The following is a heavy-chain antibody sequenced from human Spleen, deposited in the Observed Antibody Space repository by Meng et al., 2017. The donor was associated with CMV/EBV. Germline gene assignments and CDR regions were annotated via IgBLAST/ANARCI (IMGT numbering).Heavy chain of an antibody. CDR3: ARREGSSGYYYPLDFDY. Sequence: GGSLRLSCAASGFTFSSYWMSWVRQAPGKGLEWVANIKQDGSEKYYVDSMKGRFTISRDNAKNSLYLQMNSLRAEDTAVYYCARREGSSGYYYPLDFDYWGQGTLVTVSS. CDR1: GFTFSSYW. D-gene: IGHD3-22*01. V-gene: IGHV3-7*01. J-gene: IGHJ4*02. CDR2: IKQDGSEK.